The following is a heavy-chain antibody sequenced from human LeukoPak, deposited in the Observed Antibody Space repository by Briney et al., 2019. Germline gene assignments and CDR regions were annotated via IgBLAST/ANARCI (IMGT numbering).Heavy chain of an antibody. CDR1: GFTFSSYD. J-gene: IGHJ4*02. V-gene: IGHV3-13*01. Sequence: GGSLRLSCAASGFTFSSYDMHWVRQATGKGLEWVSAIGTAGDTYYPGSVKGRFTISRDNAKNSLYLQMNSLRAEDTAIYYCARRSASGWFYFDYWGQGTLVTVSS. CDR2: IGTAGDT. CDR3: ARRSASGWFYFDY. D-gene: IGHD6-19*01.